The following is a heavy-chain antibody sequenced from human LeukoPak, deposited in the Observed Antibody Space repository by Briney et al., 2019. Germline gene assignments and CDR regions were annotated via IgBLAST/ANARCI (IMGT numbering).Heavy chain of an antibody. Sequence: GCSQRPSGAASRLSLSSYAMSSARQDPRKGMEWVSALSGSGGSTYYADSVKGRFTISRDNSKNKLYLQMNSLRAEDTAVYYCAKDHYYDSSGYYRHPFEYFQHWGQGTLVTVSS. V-gene: IGHV3-23*01. J-gene: IGHJ1*01. CDR1: RLSLSSYA. CDR3: AKDHYYDSSGYYRHPFEYFQH. CDR2: LSGSGGST. D-gene: IGHD3-22*01.